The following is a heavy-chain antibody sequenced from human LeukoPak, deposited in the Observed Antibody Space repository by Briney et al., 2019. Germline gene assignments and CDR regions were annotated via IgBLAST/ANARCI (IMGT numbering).Heavy chain of an antibody. D-gene: IGHD3-3*01. J-gene: IGHJ3*02. Sequence: ASVKVSCKASGYTFTSYYMHWVRQAPGQGLEWMGIINPSGGSTSYAQKFQGRVTMTRDTSTSTVCMELSSLRSEDTAVYYCARELRSRVTIFGVVTRDAFDIWGQGTMVTVSS. CDR1: GYTFTSYY. CDR2: INPSGGST. CDR3: ARELRSRVTIFGVVTRDAFDI. V-gene: IGHV1-46*01.